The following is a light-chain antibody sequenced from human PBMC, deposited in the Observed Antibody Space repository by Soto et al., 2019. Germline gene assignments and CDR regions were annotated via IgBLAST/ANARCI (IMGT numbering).Light chain of an antibody. CDR2: EVT. CDR3: GAWDSSLNSGV. J-gene: IGLJ3*02. Sequence: QSVLTQPPSASGSPGQSVTISCTGTTSDIGAYNYVSWYQQRPGKAPKLIIYEVTRRPSGVPDRIFGSKSYTTASLTVSGLQAEDEADYYCGAWDSSLNSGVFGGGTKLTVL. CDR1: TSDIGAYNY. V-gene: IGLV2-8*01.